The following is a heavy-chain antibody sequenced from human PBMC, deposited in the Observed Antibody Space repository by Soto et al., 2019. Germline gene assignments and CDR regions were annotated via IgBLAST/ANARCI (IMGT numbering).Heavy chain of an antibody. J-gene: IGHJ4*02. CDR2: IDPSDSYT. CDR3: ARAYCRGGSCYWFFDY. Sequence: EVQLVQSGAEVKKPGESLRISCKGSGYSFTSYWISWVRQMPGKGLEWMGRIDPSDSYTNYSPSFQGHVTISADKSISTADLQWSSLKASDPAMYYCARAYCRGGSCYWFFDYWGQGTLVTVSS. D-gene: IGHD2-15*01. CDR1: GYSFTSYW. V-gene: IGHV5-10-1*01.